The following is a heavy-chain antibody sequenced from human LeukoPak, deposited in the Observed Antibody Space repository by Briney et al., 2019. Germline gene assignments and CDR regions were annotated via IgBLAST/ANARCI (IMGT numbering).Heavy chain of an antibody. CDR3: ASSSWEYYYYMDV. J-gene: IGHJ6*03. V-gene: IGHV3-30-3*01. Sequence: PGGSLRLSCAASGFTFSSYAMHWVRQAPGKGLEWVAVISYDGSNKYYADSVKGRFTITRDNSKNTLYLQMNSLRAEDTAVYYCASSSWEYYYYMDVWGKGTTVIVSS. CDR2: ISYDGSNK. CDR1: GFTFSSYA. D-gene: IGHD6-13*01.